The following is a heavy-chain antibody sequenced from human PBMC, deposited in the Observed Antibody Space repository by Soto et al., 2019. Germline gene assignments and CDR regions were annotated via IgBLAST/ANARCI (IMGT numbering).Heavy chain of an antibody. J-gene: IGHJ4*02. CDR3: GRNPDDLTSKFDY. Sequence: GGSLRLSCAASGFTFTRYSMNWVRQAPGKGLEWVSSISSTTNYIYYADSMKGRFTISRDNAKNSLYVEMNSLRAEDQAVYYCGRNPDDLTSKFDYWGQGTLVTVSS. D-gene: IGHD1-1*01. CDR1: GFTFTRYS. CDR2: ISSTTNYI. V-gene: IGHV3-21*06.